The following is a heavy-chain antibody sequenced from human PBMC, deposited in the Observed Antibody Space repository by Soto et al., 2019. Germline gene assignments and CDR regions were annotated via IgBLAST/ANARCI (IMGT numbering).Heavy chain of an antibody. CDR2: ISAYNGNT. Sequence: ASVKVSCKASGYTFTSYGISWVRQAPGQGLEWMGWISAYNGNTNYAQKLQGRVTMTTDTSTSTAYMELRSLRSDDTAVYYCARLKHSSGWYYFDYWGQGTLVTVSS. CDR1: GYTFTSYG. CDR3: ARLKHSSGWYYFDY. V-gene: IGHV1-18*01. J-gene: IGHJ4*02. D-gene: IGHD6-19*01.